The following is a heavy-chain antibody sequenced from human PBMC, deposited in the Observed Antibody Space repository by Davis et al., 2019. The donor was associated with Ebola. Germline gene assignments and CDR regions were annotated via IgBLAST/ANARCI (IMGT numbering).Heavy chain of an antibody. Sequence: SVKVSCKASGGTFSSYAISWVRQAPGQGLEWMGGIIPIFGTANYAQKFQGRVTITADKSTSTAYMELSSLRSEDTAVYYCAKVESGYFDWLPVSYGMDVWGQGTTVTVSS. CDR1: GGTFSSYA. V-gene: IGHV1-69*06. CDR2: IIPIFGTA. D-gene: IGHD3-9*01. J-gene: IGHJ6*02. CDR3: AKVESGYFDWLPVSYGMDV.